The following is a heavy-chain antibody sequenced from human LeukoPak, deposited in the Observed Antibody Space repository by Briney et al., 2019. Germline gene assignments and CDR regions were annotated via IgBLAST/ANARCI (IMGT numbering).Heavy chain of an antibody. V-gene: IGHV3-48*01. CDR3: ARGRRNGYNGIYFDY. CDR2: ISSSSSTI. CDR1: GFTFSSYS. Sequence: GGSLRLSCAASGFTFSSYSMNWVRQAPGKGLEWVSYISSSSSTIYYADSVKGRFTISRDNAKNSLYLQMNSLRAEDTAVYYCARGRRNGYNGIYFDYWGKGTTVTVSS. D-gene: IGHD5-24*01. J-gene: IGHJ4*03.